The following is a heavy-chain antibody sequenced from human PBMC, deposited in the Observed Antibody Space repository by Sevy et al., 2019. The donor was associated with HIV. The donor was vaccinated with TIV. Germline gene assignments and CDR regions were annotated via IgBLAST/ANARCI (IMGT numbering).Heavy chain of an antibody. V-gene: IGHV4-30-4*01. D-gene: IGHD6-19*01. J-gene: IGHJ6*02. CDR2: IYYSGST. CDR1: GGSISSGDYY. Sequence: LMQLPETLSLTCTVSGGSISSGDYYWSWIRQPPGKGLEWIGYIYYSGSTYYNPSLKSRVTISVDTSKNQFSLKLSSVTAADTAVYYCARDLRQSSRYYYYGMDVWGQGTTVTVSS. CDR3: ARDLRQSSRYYYYGMDV.